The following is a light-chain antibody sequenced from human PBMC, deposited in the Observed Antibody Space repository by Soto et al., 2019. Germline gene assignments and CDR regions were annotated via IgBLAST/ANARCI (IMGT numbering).Light chain of an antibody. J-gene: IGKJ1*01. V-gene: IGKV3-20*01. CDR1: QSVSSSY. Sequence: EIVLTQSPGTLSLSPGERATLSCRASQSVSSSYLAWYQQKPGQAPRLLIYGASSRATGIPDRFSGSGSGRDFTLTISRLEPDDFAGYYGQQYGSSPRTFGQGTKVEIK. CDR2: GAS. CDR3: QQYGSSPRT.